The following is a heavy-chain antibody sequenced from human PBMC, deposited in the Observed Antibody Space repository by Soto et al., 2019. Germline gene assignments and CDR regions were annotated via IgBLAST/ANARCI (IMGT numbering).Heavy chain of an antibody. D-gene: IGHD6-13*01. V-gene: IGHV3-21*01. J-gene: IGHJ5*02. CDR3: TRDASRDSSARGWFDP. CDR1: GFTFRSFT. Sequence: PGGSLRLSCAASGFTFRSFTMNWVRQAPGKGLEWVSTISSNSAYIYTDALRGRFTISRDNAKNSLHLQMNSLRAEDTAVYYCTRDASRDSSARGWFDPWGPGTLVTVSS. CDR2: ISSNSAYI.